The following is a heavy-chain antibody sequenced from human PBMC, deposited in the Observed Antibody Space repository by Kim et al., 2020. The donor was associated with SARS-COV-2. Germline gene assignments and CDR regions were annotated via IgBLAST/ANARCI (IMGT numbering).Heavy chain of an antibody. D-gene: IGHD3-16*01. CDR2: ISSSGSTI. CDR1: GFTFSSYE. V-gene: IGHV3-48*03. J-gene: IGHJ4*02. CDR3: SRTPPWGWFPRVYFDY. Sequence: GGSLRLSCAASGFTFSSYEMNWVRQAPGKGLEWVSYISSSGSTIYYADSVKGRFTISRDNAKNSLYLQMNSLRAEDTAVYYCSRTPPWGWFPRVYFDYWGQETLVTVSS.